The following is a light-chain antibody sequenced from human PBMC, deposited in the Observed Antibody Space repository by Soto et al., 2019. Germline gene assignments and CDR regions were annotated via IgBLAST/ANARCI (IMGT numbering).Light chain of an antibody. CDR2: EVS. CDR1: SSDVGGYNY. V-gene: IGLV2-8*01. CDR3: SSFAGTNTLLNV. Sequence: HSALTQPPSASGSPGQSVTISCTGTSSDVGGYNYVSWYQQHPGKAPKLMIYEVSKRPSGVPDRFSGSKSGNTASLTVSGLQAEDEADYYCSSFAGTNTLLNVFGTGTKLTVL. J-gene: IGLJ1*01.